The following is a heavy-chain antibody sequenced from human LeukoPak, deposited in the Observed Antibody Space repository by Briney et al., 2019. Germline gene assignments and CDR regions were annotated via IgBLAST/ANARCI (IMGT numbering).Heavy chain of an antibody. Sequence: SETLSLTCTVSGGSISSSSYYWGWIRQPSGKGLEWIGSIYYSGSAYYNPSLKSRVTISVDTSKNQFPLKLSSVTAADTAVYYCASYQYGSGSYYPLPNDAFDIWGQGTMVTVSS. J-gene: IGHJ3*02. D-gene: IGHD3-10*01. V-gene: IGHV4-39*06. CDR3: ASYQYGSGSYYPLPNDAFDI. CDR1: GGSISSSSYY. CDR2: IYYSGSA.